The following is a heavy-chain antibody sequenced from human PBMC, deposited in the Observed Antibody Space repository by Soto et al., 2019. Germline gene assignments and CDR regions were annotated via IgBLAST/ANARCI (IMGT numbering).Heavy chain of an antibody. V-gene: IGHV3-30-3*01. J-gene: IGHJ5*02. Sequence: PGGSLRLSCAASGFTFSSYAMHWVRQAPGKGLEWVAVISSDGSNKYYADSVKGRFTISRDNSKDTLYLQMNSLRAEDTAEDMAVYYCARGTSTAYSPSAPWGQGTLVTVSS. CDR2: ISSDGSNK. D-gene: IGHD3-22*01. CDR1: GFTFSSYA. CDR3: VYYCARGTSTAYSPSAP.